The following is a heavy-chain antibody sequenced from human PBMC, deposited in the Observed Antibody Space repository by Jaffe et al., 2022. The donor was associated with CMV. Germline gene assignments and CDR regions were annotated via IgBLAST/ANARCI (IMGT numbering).Heavy chain of an antibody. CDR2: IYYSGST. J-gene: IGHJ6*02. CDR3: ARLNSSSWYGYEYYYGMDV. V-gene: IGHV4-31*03. D-gene: IGHD6-13*01. CDR1: GGSISSGGYY. Sequence: QVQLQESGPGLVKPSQTLSLTCTVSGGSISSGGYYWSWIRQHPGKGLEWIGYIYYSGSTYYNPSLKSRVTISVDTSKNQFSLKLSSVTAADTAVYYCARLNSSSWYGYEYYYGMDVWGQGTTVTVSS.